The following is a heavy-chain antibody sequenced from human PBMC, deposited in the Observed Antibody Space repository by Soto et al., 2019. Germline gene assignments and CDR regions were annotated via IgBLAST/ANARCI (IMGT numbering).Heavy chain of an antibody. V-gene: IGHV1-69*06. CDR3: ASKAACGGDCYAFDS. CDR2: IIPLFGTA. Sequence: QVQLVQSGAEVKKPGSSVKISCKASGGTFSSNTINWVRQAAGQGLEWMGGIIPLFGTANYAEKFQGRVTITADKSTNTEYMELSSLRSEDTAVYYCASKAACGGDCYAFDSWGKGTLVTVSS. D-gene: IGHD2-21*02. J-gene: IGHJ4*02. CDR1: GGTFSSNT.